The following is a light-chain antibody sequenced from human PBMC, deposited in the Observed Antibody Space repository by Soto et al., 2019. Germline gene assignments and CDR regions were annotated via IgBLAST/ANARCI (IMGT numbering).Light chain of an antibody. CDR3: ISYTVSRSYV. Sequence: SVLTQPASASGSPGQSATISCTGTSSDVGAYDYVSWYQQHPGKAPKLMIYEINKRPSGVPDRFSGSKSGNTASLTVSGLQAEDEADYYCISYTVSRSYVFGTGTKVTV. CDR2: EIN. J-gene: IGLJ1*01. V-gene: IGLV2-8*01. CDR1: SSDVGAYDY.